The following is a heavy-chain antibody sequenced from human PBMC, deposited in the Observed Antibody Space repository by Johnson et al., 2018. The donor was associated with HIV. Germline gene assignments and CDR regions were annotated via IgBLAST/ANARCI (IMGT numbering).Heavy chain of an antibody. V-gene: IGHV3-23*04. Sequence: MLLVESGGGLVQPGGSLRLSCTGSGFTFDDYGMSWVRQSPGKGLEWVSAISGSGGSTYYTESVKGRFTISRNNSENTLYLQMNSLRAEDTAVYYCARAPSPGPGGAFDIWGQGTMVTVSS. CDR1: GFTFDDYG. CDR2: ISGSGGST. CDR3: ARAPSPGPGGAFDI. J-gene: IGHJ3*02.